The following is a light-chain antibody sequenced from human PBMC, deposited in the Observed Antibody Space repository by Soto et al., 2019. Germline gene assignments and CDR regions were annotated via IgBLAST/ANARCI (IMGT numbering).Light chain of an antibody. CDR1: QSVLYSPNNKNY. V-gene: IGKV4-1*01. CDR3: QQYYSSPIT. J-gene: IGKJ5*01. Sequence: DIVMTQSPDSLAVSLGERATINCKSSQSVLYSPNNKNYLAWYQQKPGHPPKLVIYWASTRESGVPDRFSGSRSGTDFTLNISSLQAEDVAGYYCQQYYSSPITFGQGTRLEIK. CDR2: WAS.